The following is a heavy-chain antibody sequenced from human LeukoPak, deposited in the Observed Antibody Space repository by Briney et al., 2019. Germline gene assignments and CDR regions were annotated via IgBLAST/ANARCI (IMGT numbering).Heavy chain of an antibody. Sequence: GGSLRLSCAASGFNFSSYSMNWVRQAPGKGLEWVSSISSSSSFRYYADSVKGRFTISRDNSKNTLYLQMNSLRAEDTAVYYCARDRLTGYYPSWYMDVWGKGTTVTVSS. CDR1: GFNFSSYS. V-gene: IGHV3-21*01. J-gene: IGHJ6*03. CDR3: ARDRLTGYYPSWYMDV. D-gene: IGHD3-9*01. CDR2: ISSSSSFR.